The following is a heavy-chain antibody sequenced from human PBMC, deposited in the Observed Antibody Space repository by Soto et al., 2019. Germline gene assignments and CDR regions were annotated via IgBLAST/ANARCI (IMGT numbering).Heavy chain of an antibody. J-gene: IGHJ4*02. CDR2: SNHVGST. CDR1: GGSFSGYY. D-gene: IGHD5-18*01. CDR3: ARVLIAGVTTD. V-gene: IGHV4-34*01. Sequence: QVQLQQWGAGLLKPSETLSLTCAVYGGSFSGYYWSWIRQPPGKGLEWIGESNHVGSTNYNPSLKSRVTMSVDPAKTQFSLRLTSVPAADTAVYYCARVLIAGVTTDWGQGTLVIVSS.